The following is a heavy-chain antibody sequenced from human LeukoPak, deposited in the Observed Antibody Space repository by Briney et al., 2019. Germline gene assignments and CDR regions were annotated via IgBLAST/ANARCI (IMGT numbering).Heavy chain of an antibody. Sequence: PSETLSLTCTVSGGSVSSGGYYWSWIRQPPGKGLDWIGYVYDSGSGKYKPSLNSRVTISIGTSKNQFSLKLNSVTAADTAVYYCARLRSGGYFEYWGQGTLVTVSS. D-gene: IGHD4-17*01. CDR1: GGSVSSGGYY. CDR2: VYDSGSG. J-gene: IGHJ4*02. CDR3: ARLRSGGYFEY. V-gene: IGHV4-61*08.